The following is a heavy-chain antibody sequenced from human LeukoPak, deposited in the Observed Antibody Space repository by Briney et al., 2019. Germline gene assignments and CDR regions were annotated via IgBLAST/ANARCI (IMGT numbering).Heavy chain of an antibody. CDR3: ARDLWVIGFDIDY. J-gene: IGHJ4*02. CDR2: ISSSSSYI. V-gene: IGHV3-21*04. Sequence: PGGSLRLSCAASGFTFSSYSMNWVRQAPGKGLEWVSSISSSSSYIYYADSVKGRFTISRDNAKNSLYLQMNSLRAEDTAVYYCARDLWVIGFDIDYWGQGTLVTVSS. D-gene: IGHD3-22*01. CDR1: GFTFSSYS.